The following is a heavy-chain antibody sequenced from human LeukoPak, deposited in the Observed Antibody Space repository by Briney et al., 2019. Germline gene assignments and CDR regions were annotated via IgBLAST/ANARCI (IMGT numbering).Heavy chain of an antibody. Sequence: GGSLRLSCAASGFTFSNYWMHWVRQAPGKGLVWVSRINSDGSSTSYADSVKGRFTISRDNAKNTLYLQMNSLRAEDTALYYCAKDRGGGVDTAFDYWGRGTLVTVSS. J-gene: IGHJ4*02. CDR1: GFTFSNYW. D-gene: IGHD5-18*01. CDR2: INSDGSST. CDR3: AKDRGGGVDTAFDY. V-gene: IGHV3-74*01.